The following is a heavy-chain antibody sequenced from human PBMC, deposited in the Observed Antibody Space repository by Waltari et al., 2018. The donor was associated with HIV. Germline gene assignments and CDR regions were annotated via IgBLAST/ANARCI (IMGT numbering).Heavy chain of an antibody. CDR1: GFTFKNYG. CDR3: ARDRGGSSSLVLDS. J-gene: IGHJ4*02. Sequence: QVQLVESGGGVVQPGRSLRLSCAASGFTFKNYGMHWVRQAPGKGREWVAVIWYDGSNKYYADSGKGRFTISRDNSKNRLYLQMNSRRAEDTAVYYCARDRGGSSSLVLDSWGQGTLVTVSS. CDR2: IWYDGSNK. D-gene: IGHD6-6*01. V-gene: IGHV3-33*01.